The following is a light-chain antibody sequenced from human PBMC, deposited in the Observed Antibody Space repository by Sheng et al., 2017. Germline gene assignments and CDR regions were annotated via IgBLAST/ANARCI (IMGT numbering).Light chain of an antibody. J-gene: IGKJ3*01. Sequence: EIVLTRSPATLSLSPGERATLSCRASQSVSSSLAWYQQKPGQAPRLLIYDASNRATGIPARFSGSGSGTDFTLTISSLEPEDFAVYYCQQRSKWPVTFGPGTKVDIK. CDR1: QSVSSS. V-gene: IGKV3-11*01. CDR2: DAS. CDR3: QQRSKWPVT.